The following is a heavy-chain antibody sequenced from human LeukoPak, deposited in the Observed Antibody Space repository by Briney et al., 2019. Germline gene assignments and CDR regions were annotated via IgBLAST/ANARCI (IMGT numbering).Heavy chain of an antibody. CDR3: ARDGDSSGWYGFDY. Sequence: GGSLRLSCAASGFTFSSNCMSCVRQAPGKGLEWVANIKQDGSEKYYVDSVKGRFTISRDNAKNSLYLQMNSLRAEDTAVCYCARDGDSSGWYGFDYWGQGTLVTVSS. J-gene: IGHJ4*02. D-gene: IGHD6-19*01. V-gene: IGHV3-7*01. CDR1: GFTFSSNC. CDR2: IKQDGSEK.